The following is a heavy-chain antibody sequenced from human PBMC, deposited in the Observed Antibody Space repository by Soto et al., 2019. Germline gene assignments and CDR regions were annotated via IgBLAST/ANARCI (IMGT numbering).Heavy chain of an antibody. D-gene: IGHD6-19*01. CDR1: GGSIRSYY. CDR3: ARHYSSGWYYFDY. CDR2: IYYSGST. J-gene: IGHJ4*02. V-gene: IGHV4-59*08. Sequence: SETLSLTCTVSGGSIRSYYWSWIRQPPGKGLEWIGYIYYSGSTNYNPSLKSRVTISVDTSKNQFSLKLSSVTAADTAVYYCARHYSSGWYYFDYWGQGTQVTVSS.